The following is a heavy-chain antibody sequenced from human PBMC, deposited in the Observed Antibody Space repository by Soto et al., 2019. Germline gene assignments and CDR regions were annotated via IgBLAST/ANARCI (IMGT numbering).Heavy chain of an antibody. CDR1: GYTFTSYY. J-gene: IGHJ3*02. D-gene: IGHD6-19*01. Sequence: ASVKVSCKASGYTFTSYYMHWVRQAPGQGLEWMGIINPSGGSTSYAQKFQGRVTMTRDTSTSTVYMELSSLRSEDTAVYYCARALGGYGSGWTRRAFDIWGQGTMVTVS. V-gene: IGHV1-46*03. CDR3: ARALGGYGSGWTRRAFDI. CDR2: INPSGGST.